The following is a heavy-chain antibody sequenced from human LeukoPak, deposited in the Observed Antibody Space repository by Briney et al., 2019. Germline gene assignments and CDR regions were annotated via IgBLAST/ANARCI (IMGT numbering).Heavy chain of an antibody. V-gene: IGHV4-59*01. J-gene: IGHJ4*02. Sequence: SETLSLTCTASGGSISSYYWSWIRQPPGKGLEWIGYIYYSGSTNYNPSLKSRVTISVDTSKNQFSLKLSSVTAADTAVYYCARDLGYSYGHFDYWGQGTLVTVSS. CDR1: GGSISSYY. CDR3: ARDLGYSYGHFDY. D-gene: IGHD5-18*01. CDR2: IYYSGST.